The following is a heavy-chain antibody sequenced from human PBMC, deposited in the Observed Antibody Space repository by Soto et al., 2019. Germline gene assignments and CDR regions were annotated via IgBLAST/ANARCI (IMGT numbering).Heavy chain of an antibody. CDR2: IIPLFGTS. Sequence: QVQLVQSGAEVKKPGSSMKVSCKASGGTFSSYAISWVRQAPGQGLEWMGGIIPLFGTSNYAQKFQGRVTITADESTRTAYMELSSLRSEDMGVYYCASGNLVGTIGGGYYYGMDVWGQGTTVSVSS. CDR1: GGTFSSYA. V-gene: IGHV1-69*01. D-gene: IGHD2-8*01. CDR3: ASGNLVGTIGGGYYYGMDV. J-gene: IGHJ6*02.